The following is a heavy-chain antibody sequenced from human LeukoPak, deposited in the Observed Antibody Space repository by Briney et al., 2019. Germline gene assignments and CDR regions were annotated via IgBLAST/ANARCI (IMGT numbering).Heavy chain of an antibody. CDR1: GGSFSGYY. D-gene: IGHD3-22*01. CDR2: INHSGST. V-gene: IGHV4-34*01. CDR3: ARGPAYYYDSSGLDY. J-gene: IGHJ4*02. Sequence: SETLSLTCAVYGGSFSGYYWSWIRLPPGKGLEWIGEINHSGSTNYNPSLKSRVTISVDTSKNQFSLKLSSVTAADTAVYYCARGPAYYYDSSGLDYWGQGTLVTVSS.